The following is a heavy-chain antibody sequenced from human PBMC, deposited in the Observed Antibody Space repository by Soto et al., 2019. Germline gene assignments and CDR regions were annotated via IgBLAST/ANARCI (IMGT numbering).Heavy chain of an antibody. D-gene: IGHD3-22*01. J-gene: IGHJ4*01. V-gene: IGHV4-31*03. CDR2: IYYSGST. CDR1: GGSISSGGYY. CDR3: ATTGDRDYDRSGYYYAPLTFHY. Sequence: QVQLQESGPGLVKPSQTLSLTCTVSGGSISSGGYYWNWIRQHPGKGLEWIGYIYYSGSTYYNPSLKSRVTIAVDTSKNQFSLKITSVTAADTAVYYCATTGDRDYDRSGYYYAPLTFHYWGQGTLVTVSS.